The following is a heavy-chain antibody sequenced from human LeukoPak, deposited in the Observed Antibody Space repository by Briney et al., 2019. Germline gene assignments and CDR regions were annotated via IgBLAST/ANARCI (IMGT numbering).Heavy chain of an antibody. CDR3: ARGITFYYDNNGYSAFDY. CDR1: GGTFSSNG. D-gene: IGHD3-22*01. CDR2: IIPIFGTA. V-gene: IGHV1-69*05. J-gene: IGHJ4*02. Sequence: SVKVSCKASGGTFSSNGINWVRQAPGQGLEWMGRIIPIFGTANYAQEFQGRVTITTDESTNTAHMELTSLTSEDTAVYYCARGITFYYDNNGYSAFDYWGQGTLVTVSS.